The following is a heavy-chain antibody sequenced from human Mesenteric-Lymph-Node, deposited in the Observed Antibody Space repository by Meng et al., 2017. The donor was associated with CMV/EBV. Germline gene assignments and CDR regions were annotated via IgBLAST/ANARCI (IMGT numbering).Heavy chain of an antibody. Sequence: GTLKISCAASGFTFSTYAMSWVRQAPGKGLEWVSAISASGGNTYYADSVKGRFTISRDNSMDTLYLQMNSLRPEDTAIYYCAKEMNSLFTTHVDYWGQGTLVTVSS. CDR2: ISASGGNT. CDR3: AKEMNSLFTTHVDY. V-gene: IGHV3-23*01. CDR1: GFTFSTYA. J-gene: IGHJ4*02. D-gene: IGHD1-1*01.